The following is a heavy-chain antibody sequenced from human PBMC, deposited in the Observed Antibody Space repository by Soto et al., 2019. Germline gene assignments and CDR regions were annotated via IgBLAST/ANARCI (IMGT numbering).Heavy chain of an antibody. CDR3: MIDPFGY. CDR2: IYTSGST. J-gene: IGHJ4*02. V-gene: IGHV4-4*07. CDR1: EGALCNFY. Sequence: TLSLTCTVGEGALCNFYWSWIRQPAGKGLEWIGRIYTSGSTNYNPSLKSRVTMSVDTSKNHFSLTLTSVTAADTAMYYCMIDPFGYWGRGTLVTGSS. D-gene: IGHD2-21*01.